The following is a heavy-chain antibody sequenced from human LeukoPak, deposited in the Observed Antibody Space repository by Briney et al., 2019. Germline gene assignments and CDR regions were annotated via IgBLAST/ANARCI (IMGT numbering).Heavy chain of an antibody. D-gene: IGHD1-26*01. J-gene: IGHJ4*02. Sequence: SQTLSLTCTVSGGSISSGGYDWSWIRQHPGKGLECIGYIYYSGSTYYNPSLKSRVTISVDTSKNQFSLKLSSVTAADTAVYYCARGSYVGPTSGYFDYWGQGTLVTVSS. V-gene: IGHV4-31*03. CDR3: ARGSYVGPTSGYFDY. CDR2: IYYSGST. CDR1: GGSISSGGYD.